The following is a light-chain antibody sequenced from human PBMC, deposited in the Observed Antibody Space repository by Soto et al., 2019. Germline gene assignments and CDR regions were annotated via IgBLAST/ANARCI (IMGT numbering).Light chain of an antibody. CDR2: EVS. Sequence: QSALTQPASVSGSPGQSITISCTGTSSDVGVYDYVSWYQQHPGKAPQLMIYEVSNRPSGVSNRFSGSKSGNTASLTISGLQAEDEADYYCNSYTTLSNRVFGTGTKVTVL. V-gene: IGLV2-14*01. J-gene: IGLJ1*01. CDR3: NSYTTLSNRV. CDR1: SSDVGVYDY.